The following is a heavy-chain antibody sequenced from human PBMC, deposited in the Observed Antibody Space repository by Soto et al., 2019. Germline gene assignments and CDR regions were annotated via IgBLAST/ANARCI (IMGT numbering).Heavy chain of an antibody. CDR3: AISGYSSSPQTGYYGMDV. CDR1: GGTFSSYA. CDR2: IIPIFGTA. Sequence: QVQLVQSGAEVKKPGSSVKVSCKASGGTFSSYAISWVRQAPGQGLEWMGGIIPIFGTANYAQKFQGRGTITADESTSTAYMELSRLRSEDTAVYYCAISGYSSSPQTGYYGMDVWGQRTTVTVSS. D-gene: IGHD6-13*01. V-gene: IGHV1-69*01. J-gene: IGHJ6*02.